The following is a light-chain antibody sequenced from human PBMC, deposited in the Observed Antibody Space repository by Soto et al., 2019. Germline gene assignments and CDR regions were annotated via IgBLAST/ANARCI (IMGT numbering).Light chain of an antibody. Sequence: IVLTQSAATLSLSPGERATLSCRASQSISTYLAWYQQKPGQPPRLLIYDASHRATGIPARFGGSGSGTDFTLTISNLEPEDFAVYYCHQRSSWPLTFGGGTKVDIK. CDR1: QSISTY. J-gene: IGKJ4*01. V-gene: IGKV3-11*01. CDR2: DAS. CDR3: HQRSSWPLT.